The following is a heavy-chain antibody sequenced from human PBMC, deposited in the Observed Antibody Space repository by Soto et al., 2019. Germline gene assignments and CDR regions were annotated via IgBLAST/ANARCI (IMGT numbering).Heavy chain of an antibody. V-gene: IGHV3-30-3*01. CDR2: ISYDGSNK. Sequence: QVQLVESGGGVVQPGRSLRLSCAASGFTFSSYAMHWVRQAPGKGLEWVAVISYDGSNKYYADSVKGRFTISRDNSKNALYLQMNSLRAEDTAVYYCAREPSVVATMGAYDYWGQGTLVTVSS. CDR3: AREPSVVATMGAYDY. D-gene: IGHD5-12*01. CDR1: GFTFSSYA. J-gene: IGHJ4*02.